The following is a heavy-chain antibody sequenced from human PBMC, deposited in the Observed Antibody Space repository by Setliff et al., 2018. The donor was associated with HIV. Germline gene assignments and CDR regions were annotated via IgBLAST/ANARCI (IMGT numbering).Heavy chain of an antibody. Sequence: PGGSLRLSCAASGFTFSDHYMDWVRQAPGKGLEWVGRSRNKANSYTTEYAASVKGRFTIPRDDSKNSLYLQMNSLKTEDTAVYYCTRAYYNFWSGLHKYYYYYMDVWGKGTTVTVSS. CDR1: GFTFSDHY. D-gene: IGHD3-3*01. CDR2: SRNKANSYTT. J-gene: IGHJ6*03. V-gene: IGHV3-72*01. CDR3: TRAYYNFWSGLHKYYYYYMDV.